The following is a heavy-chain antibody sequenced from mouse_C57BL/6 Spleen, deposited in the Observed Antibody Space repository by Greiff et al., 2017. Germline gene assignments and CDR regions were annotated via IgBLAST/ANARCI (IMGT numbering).Heavy chain of an antibody. CDR3: AREYYPYAMDY. V-gene: IGHV1-52*01. J-gene: IGHJ4*01. Sequence: QVQLQQPGAELVRPGSSVKLSCKASGYTFTSYWMHWVKQRPIQGLEWIGNIDPSDSETHYNQKFKDKATLTVDKSSSTAYMQLSSLTSEDSAVYYCAREYYPYAMDYWGQGTSVTVSS. CDR1: GYTFTSYW. D-gene: IGHD1-1*01. CDR2: IDPSDSET.